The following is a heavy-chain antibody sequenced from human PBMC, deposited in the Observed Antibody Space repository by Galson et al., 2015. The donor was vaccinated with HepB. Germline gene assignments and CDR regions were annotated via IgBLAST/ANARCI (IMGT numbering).Heavy chain of an antibody. CDR1: GFTFSSYA. D-gene: IGHD2-2*01. Sequence: SLRLSCAASGFTFSSYAMSWVRQAPGKGLEWVSAISGSGGSTYYADSVKGRFTISRDNSKNTLYLQMNSLRAEDTALYYCAKDEGYCSSTSCLPFPFDYWGQGTLVTVSS. V-gene: IGHV3-23*01. CDR3: AKDEGYCSSTSCLPFPFDY. CDR2: ISGSGGST. J-gene: IGHJ4*02.